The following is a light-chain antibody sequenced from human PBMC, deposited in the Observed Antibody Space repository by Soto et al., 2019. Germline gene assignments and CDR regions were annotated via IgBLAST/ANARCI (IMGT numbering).Light chain of an antibody. V-gene: IGKV3-20*01. CDR3: QQYYSTPQT. J-gene: IGKJ1*01. Sequence: EIVLTQSPGTLSLSPGERATLSCRASQSVYKNFLAWYQQKPGQAPRLLINGASNRATGIPDRFSGSGSGTDFSLTISSLQAEDVAVYYCQQYYSTPQTFGQGTKVEIK. CDR1: QSVYKNF. CDR2: GAS.